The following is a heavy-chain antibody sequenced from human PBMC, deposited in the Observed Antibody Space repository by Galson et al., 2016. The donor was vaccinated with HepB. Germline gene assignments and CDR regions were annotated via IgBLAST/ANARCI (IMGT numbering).Heavy chain of an antibody. V-gene: IGHV1-18*01. D-gene: IGHD3-3*01. Sequence: SVKVSCKASGYTFSNYDFSWVRQAPGQGPEWMGWINTNNGNTYYVEKFQGRVIMTTDTSTRTVYIELRSLRSDDTAVYYCAREARNSWNGMDVWGQGTTVTVSS. CDR3: AREARNSWNGMDV. CDR1: GYTFSNYD. J-gene: IGHJ6*02. CDR2: INTNNGNT.